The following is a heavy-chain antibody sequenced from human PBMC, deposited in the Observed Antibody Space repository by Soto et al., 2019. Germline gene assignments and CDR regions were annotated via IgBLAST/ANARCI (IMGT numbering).Heavy chain of an antibody. CDR1: GGSFSGYY. J-gene: IGHJ6*03. V-gene: IGHV4-34*01. CDR2: INHSGST. Sequence: SETLSLTCAVYGGSFSGYYWSWIRQPPGKGLEWIGEINHSGSTNYNPSLKSRVTISVDTSKNQFSLKLSSVTAADTAVYYCARGEIVVVPAAKYRLRDYYYMDVWGKGTTVTVSS. CDR3: ARGEIVVVPAAKYRLRDYYYMDV. D-gene: IGHD2-2*01.